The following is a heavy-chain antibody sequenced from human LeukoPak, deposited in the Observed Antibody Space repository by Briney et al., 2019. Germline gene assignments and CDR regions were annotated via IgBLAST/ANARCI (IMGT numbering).Heavy chain of an antibody. CDR2: INPSGGST. Sequence: ASVKVSCTASGYTFTSYYMHWVRQAPGQGLEWMGIINPSGGSTSYAQKFQGRVTMTRDTSTSTVYMELSSLRSEDTAVYYCAREWELHREFDYWGQGTLVTVSS. CDR1: GYTFTSYY. V-gene: IGHV1-46*01. J-gene: IGHJ4*02. D-gene: IGHD1-26*01. CDR3: AREWELHREFDY.